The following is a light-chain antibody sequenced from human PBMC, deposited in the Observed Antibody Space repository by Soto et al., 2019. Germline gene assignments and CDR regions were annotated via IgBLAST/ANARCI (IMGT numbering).Light chain of an antibody. CDR2: DVS. CDR1: QSISSY. Sequence: DIQMTQSPATRSASVVDRVTITFLASQSISSYLNWYQQKPGKAPKLLIYDVSSLESGVPSRFSGSGSGTEFTLAISSLQPDDFATYYCQKYNSYPWTFGQGTKVDIK. J-gene: IGKJ1*01. V-gene: IGKV1-5*01. CDR3: QKYNSYPWT.